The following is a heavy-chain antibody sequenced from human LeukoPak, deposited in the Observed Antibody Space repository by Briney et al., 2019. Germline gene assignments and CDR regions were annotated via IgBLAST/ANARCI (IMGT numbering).Heavy chain of an antibody. V-gene: IGHV3-48*03. J-gene: IGHJ1*01. D-gene: IGHD6-13*01. CDR1: GLNFDNYD. CDR2: VCASGISI. CDR3: VPQAAGLHRTISSEDFQH. Sequence: GDSLTLPRGPAGLNFDNYDMLWVGQPPGKEPNGVAYVCASGISIKYDDSVKGRFTISRDNAKNLVYLQMDSLRAEDTAVYSCVPQAAGLHRTISSEDFQHGGRGQPAIVSS.